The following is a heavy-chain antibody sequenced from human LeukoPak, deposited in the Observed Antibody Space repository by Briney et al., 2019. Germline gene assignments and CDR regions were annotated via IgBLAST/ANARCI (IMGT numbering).Heavy chain of an antibody. CDR1: GGSISSSY. D-gene: IGHD1-26*01. Sequence: PSETLSLTCIVSGGSISSSYWSWIRQPPRKGREWTGYIYGRGSTNYNPSLKSRVTISVDTSKNLFSLKLSSVTAADTAVYYCARLQYTGSYYPDYWGQGILVTVSS. J-gene: IGHJ4*02. CDR2: IYGRGST. CDR3: ARLQYTGSYYPDY. V-gene: IGHV4-59*08.